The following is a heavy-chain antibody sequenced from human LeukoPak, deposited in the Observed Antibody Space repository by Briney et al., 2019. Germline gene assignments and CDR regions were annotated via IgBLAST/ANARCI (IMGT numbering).Heavy chain of an antibody. CDR1: GFTFSNYA. J-gene: IGHJ4*02. D-gene: IGHD2-21*02. CDR2: ISSNGGKT. CDR3: ARDGCGGDCYLADY. V-gene: IGHV3-64D*09. Sequence: GGSLRLSCSASGFTFSNYAMHWVRQAPGKALEYVSAISSNGGKTFYADSVKGRITISRDNSKNTLYLQMRSLRVEDTAVYYCARDGCGGDCYLADYWGQGTLVTVSS.